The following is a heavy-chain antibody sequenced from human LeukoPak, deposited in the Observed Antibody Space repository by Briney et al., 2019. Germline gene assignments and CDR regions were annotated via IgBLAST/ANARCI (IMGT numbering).Heavy chain of an antibody. CDR3: AREGSLEYYFDY. J-gene: IGHJ4*02. D-gene: IGHD3-10*01. Sequence: GGSLRLSCAASGFFFNTYWMHWVRQAPGKGLVWVSRINSDGSKTSHADSVKGRFTISRDNAKNTLYLQMNGLRAEDTAVYYCAREGSLEYYFDYRGRGTLVTVSS. CDR1: GFFFNTYW. V-gene: IGHV3-74*01. CDR2: INSDGSKT.